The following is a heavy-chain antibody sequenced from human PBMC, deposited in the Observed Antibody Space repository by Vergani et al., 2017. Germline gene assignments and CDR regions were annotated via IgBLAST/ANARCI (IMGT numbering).Heavy chain of an antibody. J-gene: IGHJ6*02. CDR1: GFTSSSYS. V-gene: IGHV3-21*01. Sequence: EVQLVESGGGLVKPGGSLRLSCAVSGFTSSSYSMNWVRQAPGKGLEWVSSISSSSSYISYADSVKGRFTISRDNAKNSLYLQMNSLRAEDTAVYYCARDRDGDYSSYGMDVWGQGTTVTVSS. CDR2: ISSSSSYI. CDR3: ARDRDGDYSSYGMDV. D-gene: IGHD4-17*01.